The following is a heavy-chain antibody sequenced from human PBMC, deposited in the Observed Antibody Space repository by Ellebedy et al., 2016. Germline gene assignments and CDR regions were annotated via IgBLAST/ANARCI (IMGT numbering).Heavy chain of an antibody. V-gene: IGHV4-34*01. Sequence: SETLSLTCAVYGGSFSGYYWSWIRQPPGKGLEWIGEINHSGSTNYNPSLKSRVTISVDTSKNQFSLKLSSVTAADTAVYYCAGDYGAYFDYWGQGTLVTVSS. CDR3: AGDYGAYFDY. CDR2: INHSGST. CDR1: GGSFSGYY. D-gene: IGHD4-17*01. J-gene: IGHJ4*01.